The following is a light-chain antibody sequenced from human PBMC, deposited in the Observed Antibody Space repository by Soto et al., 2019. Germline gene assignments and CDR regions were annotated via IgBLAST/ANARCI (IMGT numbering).Light chain of an antibody. CDR2: EVS. V-gene: IGKV2D-29*02. J-gene: IGKJ2*01. Sequence: DIVMTQTPLSLSITPGQPASISCKSSQSLLHSDGKTYLYWYLQKRGQSPQLLLYEVSNWVSGVPRRFSGSGSETDFTLYISRVEAEDVGVYYCVRSVVLYTFGQGTKLEIK. CDR1: QSLLHSDGKTY. CDR3: VRSVVLYT.